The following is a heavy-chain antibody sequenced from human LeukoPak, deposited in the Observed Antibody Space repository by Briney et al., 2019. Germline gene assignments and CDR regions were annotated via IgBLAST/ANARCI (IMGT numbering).Heavy chain of an antibody. Sequence: SETLSLTCAVYGGSFSGYYWSWIRQPPGKGLEWIGEINHSGSTNYNPSLKSRVTISVDTSKNQFSLKLSSVTAADTAVYYCARDNYDFWSGTYTGRDYWGQGTLVTVSS. V-gene: IGHV4-34*01. CDR3: ARDNYDFWSGTYTGRDY. CDR1: GGSFSGYY. D-gene: IGHD3-3*01. J-gene: IGHJ4*02. CDR2: INHSGST.